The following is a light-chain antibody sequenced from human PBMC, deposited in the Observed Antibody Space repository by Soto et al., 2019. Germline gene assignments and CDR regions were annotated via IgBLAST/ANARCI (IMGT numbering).Light chain of an antibody. CDR3: QQYTNTNNPWM. J-gene: IGKJ1*01. Sequence: DIQMTLSPSTLPASVGDRVTITCRAIQGISSYLAWYQQKPGKAPKLLIYAASTLQSGVPSRFSGSGSGTEFTLIISGLQPDDSATYYCQQYTNTNNPWMFGQGTKVDIK. CDR1: QGISSY. CDR2: AAS. V-gene: IGKV1-9*01.